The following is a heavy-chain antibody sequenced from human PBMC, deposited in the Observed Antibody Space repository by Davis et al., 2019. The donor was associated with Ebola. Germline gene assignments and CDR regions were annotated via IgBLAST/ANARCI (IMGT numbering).Heavy chain of an antibody. D-gene: IGHD3-16*01. CDR1: GFTLSTYW. V-gene: IGHV3-7*01. Sequence: GESLKISCAAPGFTLSTYWMDWVRQGPGKGLEWVANIKQDGSVSYHVGSVKGRFTISRDNSKNELYLQMNSLRVEDSAVYYCARMIVGKITFGAPPGCQGTLVSVSS. J-gene: IGHJ5*02. CDR2: IKQDGSVS. CDR3: ARMIVGKITFGAPP.